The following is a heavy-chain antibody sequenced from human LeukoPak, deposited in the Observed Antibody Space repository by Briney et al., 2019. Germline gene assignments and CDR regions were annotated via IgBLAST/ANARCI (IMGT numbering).Heavy chain of an antibody. CDR1: GFTFSSYA. Sequence: GGSLRLSCAASGFTFSSYAMHWVRQAPGKGLEYVSAISGNGGSTYYANSVKGRFTTSRDNSKNTLYLQMNSLRAEDTAVYYCASEIIFGSFDYWGQGTLVTVSS. CDR3: ASEIIFGSFDY. D-gene: IGHD3-3*01. CDR2: ISGNGGST. J-gene: IGHJ4*02. V-gene: IGHV3-64*01.